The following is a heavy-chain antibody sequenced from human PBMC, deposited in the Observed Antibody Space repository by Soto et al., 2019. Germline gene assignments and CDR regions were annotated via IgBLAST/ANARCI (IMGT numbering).Heavy chain of an antibody. CDR1: GFDVTTNC. CDR3: VRDKRTISGIFPGY. Sequence: AGGSLRLSCVGSGFDVTTNCMRWVRQAPGKGLECVSIVCTGGATHYADSVKGRFTISRDSSKNTVHLQMNNVRAEVTAVYYCVRDKRTISGIFPGYWGQGTQVTVS. CDR2: VCTGGAT. J-gene: IGHJ4*02. V-gene: IGHV3-53*01. D-gene: IGHD1-1*01.